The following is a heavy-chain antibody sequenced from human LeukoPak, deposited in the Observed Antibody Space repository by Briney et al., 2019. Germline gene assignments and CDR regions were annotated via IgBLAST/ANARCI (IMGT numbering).Heavy chain of an antibody. V-gene: IGHV1-18*01. J-gene: IGHJ5*02. CDR1: GYTFTTYG. D-gene: IGHD4-17*01. CDR3: ARVVTTVTTFRWFDP. CDR2: ISAYNGNT. Sequence: ASVKVSCKASGYTFTTYGISWVRQAPGQGLEWMGWISAYNGNTNYAQKFQGRVTLTTDTSTSTAYMELRSLRSDDTAVYYCARVVTTVTTFRWFDPWGQGTLVTVSS.